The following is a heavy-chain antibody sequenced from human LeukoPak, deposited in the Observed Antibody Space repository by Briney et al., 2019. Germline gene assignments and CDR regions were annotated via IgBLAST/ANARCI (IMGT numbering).Heavy chain of an antibody. V-gene: IGHV3-7*04. J-gene: IGHJ4*02. Sequence: GGSLRLSCAVSGFTFSSYWMSWVRQAPGKGLEWVAKINHYGTEKYSVDSVKGRFTISRDNAKNSLYLQMNSLRAEDTAVYYCAREVREVPHWGQGTLVTVSS. CDR2: INHYGTEK. D-gene: IGHD3-10*01. CDR1: GFTFSSYW. CDR3: AREVREVPH.